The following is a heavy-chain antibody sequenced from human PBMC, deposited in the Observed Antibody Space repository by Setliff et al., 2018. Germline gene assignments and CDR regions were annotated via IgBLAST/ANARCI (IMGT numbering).Heavy chain of an antibody. V-gene: IGHV3-30*02. CDR1: GFTFSTYG. J-gene: IGHJ4*02. CDR2: IWYDGSNK. CDR3: VCFSWRGCSGDTCSIIYYFDY. Sequence: GGSLRLSCAASGFTFSTYGMHWVRQAPGKGLEWVAYIWYDGSNKYYVDSVKGRFTVSRDNSKDTLYLQMNSLRVEDSAIYYCVCFSWRGCSGDTCSIIYYFDYWGQGTLVTVSS. D-gene: IGHD2-15*01.